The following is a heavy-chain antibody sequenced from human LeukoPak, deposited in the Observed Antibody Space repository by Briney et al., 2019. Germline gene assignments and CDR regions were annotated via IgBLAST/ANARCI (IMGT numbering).Heavy chain of an antibody. CDR2: IYYSGST. V-gene: IGHV4-61*01. CDR3: ARQGAVAGIFDY. Sequence: SETLSLTCTVSGGSISSSSYYWSWIRQPPGKGLEWIGYIYYSGSTNYNPSLKSRVTISVDTSKNQFSLKLSSVTAADTAVYYCARQGAVAGIFDYWGQGTLVTVSS. J-gene: IGHJ4*02. CDR1: GGSISSSSYY. D-gene: IGHD6-19*01.